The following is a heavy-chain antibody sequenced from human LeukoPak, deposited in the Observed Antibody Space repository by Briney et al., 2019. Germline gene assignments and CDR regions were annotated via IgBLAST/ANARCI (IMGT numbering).Heavy chain of an antibody. CDR3: ARDPPYSDSSGYYYDY. CDR2: ISGSSIYI. CDR1: GFTFSTYS. D-gene: IGHD3-22*01. Sequence: GGSLRLSCAASGFTFSTYSMDWVRQAPGKGLEWVSSISGSSIYIYYADSVKGRFTISRDNAKNSLYLQMNSLRAEDTAVYYCARDPPYSDSSGYYYDYWGQGTLVTVSS. J-gene: IGHJ4*02. V-gene: IGHV3-21*01.